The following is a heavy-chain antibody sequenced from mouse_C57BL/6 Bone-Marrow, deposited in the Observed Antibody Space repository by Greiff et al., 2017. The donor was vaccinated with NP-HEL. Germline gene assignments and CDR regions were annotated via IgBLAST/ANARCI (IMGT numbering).Heavy chain of an antibody. J-gene: IGHJ4*01. Sequence: QVQLQQPGAELVKPGASVKMSCKASGYTFTSYWITWGKQRPGQGLEWIGDIYPGSGSTNYNEKFKSKATLTVYTSSRTAYMQLSSLTSEDSAVYYCARDDDYDGYAMDYWGQGTSVTVSS. V-gene: IGHV1-55*01. CDR3: ARDDDYDGYAMDY. D-gene: IGHD2-4*01. CDR1: GYTFTSYW. CDR2: IYPGSGST.